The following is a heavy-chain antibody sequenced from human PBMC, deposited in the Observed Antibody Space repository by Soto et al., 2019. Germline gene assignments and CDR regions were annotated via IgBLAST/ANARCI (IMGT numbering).Heavy chain of an antibody. Sequence: EVQLLESGGGLVQPGGSLRLSCAASGFTFSSYAMSWVRQAPGKGLEWVSAISGSGGSTYYADSVKGRFTISRDNSKNTLYLQMNGLRAEDTAVYYCAKGRVWFGAGMDVWGQGTTVTVSS. V-gene: IGHV3-23*01. CDR1: GFTFSSYA. J-gene: IGHJ6*02. CDR3: AKGRVWFGAGMDV. CDR2: ISGSGGST. D-gene: IGHD3-10*01.